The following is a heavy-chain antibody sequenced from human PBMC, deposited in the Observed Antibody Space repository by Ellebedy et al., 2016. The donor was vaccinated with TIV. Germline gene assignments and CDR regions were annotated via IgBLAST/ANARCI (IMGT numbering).Heavy chain of an antibody. J-gene: IGHJ3*02. CDR1: GYSFTSYW. CDR2: IYPGDSDT. V-gene: IGHV5-51*01. CDR3: VVGLGESIDAFDI. D-gene: IGHD3-16*01. Sequence: GESLKISCKGSGYSFTSYWIGWVRPTPGKGLEWIGIIYPGDSDTRYSPSFQGQVTISADKSISTAYLQCSSLKASDTAMYYCVVGLGESIDAFDIWGQGTMVTVSS.